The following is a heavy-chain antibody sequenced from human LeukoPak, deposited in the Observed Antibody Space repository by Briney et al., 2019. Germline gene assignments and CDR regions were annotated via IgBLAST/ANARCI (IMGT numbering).Heavy chain of an antibody. J-gene: IGHJ4*02. CDR1: GGSISSYY. CDR3: AREVLGDYFDY. V-gene: IGHV4-59*01. Sequence: SETLSLTCTVSGGSISSYYWSWIRQPPGKGLEWIGYIYYSGSTNYNPSLKSRVTISVDTSKNQFSLKLSSVTAADTAVYYCAREVLGDYFDYWGQGTLVTVSS. CDR2: IYYSGST. D-gene: IGHD1-26*01.